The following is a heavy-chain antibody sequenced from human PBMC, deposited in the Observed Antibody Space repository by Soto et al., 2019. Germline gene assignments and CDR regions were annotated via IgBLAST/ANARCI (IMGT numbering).Heavy chain of an antibody. Sequence: QVQLQESGPGLVKPSQTLSLTCSVSGGSVSSGGYYWSWIRQHPGKGLEWIGYIYYSGSTYYNPSLKSRLSILVDRSKNHFSLKLSSVTAADTAIYYWARGISAAGIFGVDWFDPWGQGNLVTVAS. V-gene: IGHV4-31*03. CDR3: ARGISAAGIFGVDWFDP. J-gene: IGHJ5*02. CDR1: GGSVSSGGYY. D-gene: IGHD6-13*01. CDR2: IYYSGST.